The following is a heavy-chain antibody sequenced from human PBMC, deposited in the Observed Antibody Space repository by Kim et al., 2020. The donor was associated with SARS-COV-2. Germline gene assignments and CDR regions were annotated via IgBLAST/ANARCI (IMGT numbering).Heavy chain of an antibody. J-gene: IGHJ4*02. Sequence: SQTLSLTCAVYGGSFSGYYWSWIRQPPGKGLEWIGEINHSGSTNYNPSLKSRVTISVDTSKNQFSLKLSSVTAADTAVYYCARGDQLWFGELFPEPTYYFDYWGQGTLVTVSS. CDR2: INHSGST. CDR3: ARGDQLWFGELFPEPTYYFDY. D-gene: IGHD3-10*01. CDR1: GGSFSGYY. V-gene: IGHV4-34*01.